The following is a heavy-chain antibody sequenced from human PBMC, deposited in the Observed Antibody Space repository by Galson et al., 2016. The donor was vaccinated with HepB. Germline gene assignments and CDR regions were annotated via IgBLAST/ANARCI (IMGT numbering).Heavy chain of an antibody. J-gene: IGHJ6*02. CDR2: ISYDGTNT. Sequence: SLRLSCAASGFTFSDYGMHWVRQAPGKGLEWVAVISYDGTNTYYVDSVKGRFIISIDNSKNTLFLQMDSLRLEDTAAYYCAKEGGISTTMLDYYYHYDMDVWGQGTTVTVSS. V-gene: IGHV3-30*18. D-gene: IGHD3-10*02. CDR3: AKEGGISTTMLDYYYHYDMDV. CDR1: GFTFSDYG.